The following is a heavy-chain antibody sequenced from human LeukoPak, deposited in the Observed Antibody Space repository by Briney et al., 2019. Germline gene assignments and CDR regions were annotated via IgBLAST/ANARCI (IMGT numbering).Heavy chain of an antibody. CDR1: GGTFSSYA. V-gene: IGHV1-69*04. D-gene: IGHD5-18*01. CDR2: IIPILGIA. CDR3: ARTNVDTAMVTPFDY. Sequence: GASVKVSCKASGGTFSSYAISWVRQAPGQGLEWMGRIIPILGIANYAQKFQGRVTITADKSTSTAYMELSSLRSEDTAVYYCARTNVDTAMVTPFDYWGQGTLVTVSS. J-gene: IGHJ4*02.